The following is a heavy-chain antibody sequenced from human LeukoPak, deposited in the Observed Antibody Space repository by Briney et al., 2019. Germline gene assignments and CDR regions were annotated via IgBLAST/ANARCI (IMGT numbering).Heavy chain of an antibody. Sequence: PSETLSLTCTVSGGSISSYYWSWLRQPAGKGLEWLGRIYTSGSTNYNPSLKRRVTMSVDTSKNQFSLKLSSVTAADTAVYYCARDPLAVAGISPNWFDPWGQGTLVTASS. J-gene: IGHJ5*02. D-gene: IGHD6-19*01. CDR3: ARDPLAVAGISPNWFDP. CDR1: GGSISSYY. V-gene: IGHV4-4*07. CDR2: IYTSGST.